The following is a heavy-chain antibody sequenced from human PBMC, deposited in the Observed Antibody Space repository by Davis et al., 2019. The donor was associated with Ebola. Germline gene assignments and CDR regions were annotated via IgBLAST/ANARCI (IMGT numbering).Heavy chain of an antibody. J-gene: IGHJ3*02. D-gene: IGHD4-23*01. Sequence: ASVKVSCKVSGYTFTLYDISWVRQAPGQGPEWMGLISPYTGKTDYAEELQDRITVTADSTASTVYMELRSLRSGDTAVYYCAILSFGGKDGAFEMWGQGTMVTVSS. CDR3: AILSFGGKDGAFEM. CDR2: ISPYTGKT. V-gene: IGHV1-18*01. CDR1: GYTFTLYD.